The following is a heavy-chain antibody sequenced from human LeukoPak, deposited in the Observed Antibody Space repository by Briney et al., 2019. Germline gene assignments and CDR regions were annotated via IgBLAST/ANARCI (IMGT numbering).Heavy chain of an antibody. J-gene: IGHJ5*02. CDR3: ARGYLYYDILTGYSSSNNWFDP. Sequence: SQTLSLICAVSGGSISSGGYSWSWIRQPPGKGLEWIGYIYHSGSTYYNPSLKSRVTISVDRSKNQFSLKLSSVTAADTAVYYCARGYLYYDILTGYSSSNNWFDPWGQGTLVTVSS. D-gene: IGHD3-9*01. CDR1: GGSISSGGYS. CDR2: IYHSGST. V-gene: IGHV4-30-2*01.